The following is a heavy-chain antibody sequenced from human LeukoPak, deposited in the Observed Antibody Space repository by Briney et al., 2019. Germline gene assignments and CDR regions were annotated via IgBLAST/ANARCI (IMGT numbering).Heavy chain of an antibody. D-gene: IGHD5-18*01. J-gene: IGHJ4*02. V-gene: IGHV4-34*01. CDR3: ASGGYNYGVNFDY. CDR2: INHSGST. Sequence: SETLSLTCAVYGGSFSGYYWSWIRQPPGKGLEWIGEINHSGSTNYNPSLKSRVTISVDTSKNQFSLKLSSVTAADTAVYYCASGGYNYGVNFDYWGQGTLVTVSS. CDR1: GGSFSGYY.